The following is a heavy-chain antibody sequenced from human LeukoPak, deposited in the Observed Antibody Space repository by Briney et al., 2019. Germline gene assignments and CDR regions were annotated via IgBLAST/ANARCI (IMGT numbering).Heavy chain of an antibody. CDR1: GFSFSRFW. Sequence: PGRSLRLSCAASGFSFSRFWMNWVRQAPGRGLEWVAHINQDGSEKNYADSVKGRFTISRDNAKNSLYLLMDSLRAEDTAVYYCARDLNSGYYDYWGQGTLVTVSS. J-gene: IGHJ4*02. CDR3: ARDLNSGYYDY. D-gene: IGHD3-22*01. CDR2: INQDGSEK. V-gene: IGHV3-7*05.